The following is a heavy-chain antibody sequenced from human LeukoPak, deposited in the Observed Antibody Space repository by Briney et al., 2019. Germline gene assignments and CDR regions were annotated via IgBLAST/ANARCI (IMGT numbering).Heavy chain of an antibody. D-gene: IGHD6-13*01. CDR1: GDSVSSNSAA. CDR2: TYYRSKWYY. Sequence: SQTLSLTCAISGDSVSSNSAAWSWLRPTPSRGLEWLGRTYYRSKWYYDYAVSVKSRITINPDTSKNQFSLQLNSVTPEDTAMYYCARMYNISWYYYFVDWGQGTLVTVSS. CDR3: ARMYNISWYYYFVD. V-gene: IGHV6-1*01. J-gene: IGHJ4*02.